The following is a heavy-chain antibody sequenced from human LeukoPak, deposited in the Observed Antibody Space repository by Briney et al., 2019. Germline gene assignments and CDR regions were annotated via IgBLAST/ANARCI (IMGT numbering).Heavy chain of an antibody. CDR2: LSGNGNTI. D-gene: IGHD4-23*01. CDR1: GFTFSTYA. Sequence: GGSLRLSCAASGFTFSTYAMSWVGQAPGKGLECVSALSGNGNTIYYADSIKGRFTISRDNSKNTLSLQMNSLRAEDTAVYYCAKALYGGHDYWGQGTLVTVSS. CDR3: AKALYGGHDY. V-gene: IGHV3-23*01. J-gene: IGHJ4*02.